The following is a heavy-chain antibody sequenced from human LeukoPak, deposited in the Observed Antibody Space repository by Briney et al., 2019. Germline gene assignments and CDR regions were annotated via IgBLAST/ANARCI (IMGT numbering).Heavy chain of an antibody. V-gene: IGHV3-23*01. Sequence: GGSLRLSCAASGFTFSSYAKSWVRQAPGKGLEWFSAISGSGGSTYYADSAKGRFTISRDNSKNTLYLQMNSLRAEDTAVYYCAEPPRDSSGWYAGGYYYYYYMDVWGKGTTVTVSS. CDR1: GFTFSSYA. CDR2: ISGSGGST. CDR3: AEPPRDSSGWYAGGYYYYYYMDV. D-gene: IGHD6-19*01. J-gene: IGHJ6*03.